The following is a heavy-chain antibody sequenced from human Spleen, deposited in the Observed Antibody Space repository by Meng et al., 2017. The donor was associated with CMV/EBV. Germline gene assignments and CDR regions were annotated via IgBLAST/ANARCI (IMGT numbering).Heavy chain of an antibody. D-gene: IGHD5-24*01. V-gene: IGHV1-69*12. CDR1: GGSFSSYA. Sequence: QVQLGRTGVEVEKPGLSVKVSFNGSGGSFSSYAMSWVRQAPGQGLEWMGGIIPIFGTANYAQKFQGRVTITADESTSTAYMELSSLRSEDTAVYYCARGGNGYNSWFDYWGQGTLVTVSS. CDR2: IIPIFGTA. J-gene: IGHJ4*02. CDR3: ARGGNGYNSWFDY.